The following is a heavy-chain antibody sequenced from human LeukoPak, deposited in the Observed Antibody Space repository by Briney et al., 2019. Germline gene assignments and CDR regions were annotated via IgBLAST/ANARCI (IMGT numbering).Heavy chain of an antibody. D-gene: IGHD6-19*01. Sequence: SQTLSLTCAISGDSVSSNSAAWNWIRQSPSRGLEWLGRTYYRSKWYNDYAVSVKSRITINPDTSKNRFSLQLNSVTLEDTAVYYCARDTLTVAGTLTYFDYWGQGTLVTVSS. CDR1: GDSVSSNSAA. CDR2: TYYRSKWYN. J-gene: IGHJ4*02. V-gene: IGHV6-1*01. CDR3: ARDTLTVAGTLTYFDY.